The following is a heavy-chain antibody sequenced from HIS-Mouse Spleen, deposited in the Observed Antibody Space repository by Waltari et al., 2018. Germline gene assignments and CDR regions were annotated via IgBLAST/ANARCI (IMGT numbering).Heavy chain of an antibody. D-gene: IGHD2-21*02. CDR1: GFTCSRHS. V-gene: IGHV3-66*01. CDR3: ARAPVVTDAFDI. CDR2: IYSGGST. J-gene: IGHJ3*02. Sequence: EVQLVESGGGLVQPGGSLRLSCAAPGFTCSRHSISGACQVPGKGLEWVSVIYSGGSTYYADSVKGRFTISRDNSKNTLYLQMNSLRAEDTAVYYCARAPVVTDAFDIWGQGTMVTVSS.